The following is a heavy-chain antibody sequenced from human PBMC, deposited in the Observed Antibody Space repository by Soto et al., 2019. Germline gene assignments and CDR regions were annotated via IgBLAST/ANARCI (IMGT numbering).Heavy chain of an antibody. CDR2: ISYDGSNK. D-gene: IGHD3-22*01. CDR1: GFTFSSYA. J-gene: IGHJ4*02. V-gene: IGHV3-30-3*01. Sequence: PGGSLRLSCAASGFTFSSYAMHWVRQAPGKGLEWVAVISYDGSNKYYADSVKGRFTISRDNSKNTLYLQMNSLRAEDTAVYYCARVRREYDNSGPVDYWGQGTLVTVSS. CDR3: ARVRREYDNSGPVDY.